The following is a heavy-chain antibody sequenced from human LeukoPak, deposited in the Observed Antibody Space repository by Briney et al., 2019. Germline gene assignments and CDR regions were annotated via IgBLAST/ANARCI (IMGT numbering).Heavy chain of an antibody. Sequence: GGSLRLSCTTSGFNFGDHAMTWVPPAPGKGLEWVGFIRSKAYRGTTEYAASVKGRFTISRDDSKSVVYLQMNSLKSEDTAVYYCSRGPIQLWVHNGVDVWGQGTPVTVSS. CDR1: GFNFGDHA. J-gene: IGHJ6*02. CDR3: SRGPIQLWVHNGVDV. V-gene: IGHV3-49*04. CDR2: IRSKAYRGTT. D-gene: IGHD5-18*01.